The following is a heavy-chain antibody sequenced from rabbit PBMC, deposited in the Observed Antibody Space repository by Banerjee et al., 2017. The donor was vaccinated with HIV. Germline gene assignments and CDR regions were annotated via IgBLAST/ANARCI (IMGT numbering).Heavy chain of an antibody. Sequence: QEQLEESGGGLVQPGGSLKLSCKASGFDFSKTGVSWVHQAPGKGLEWIGYIDLLFGTTYYANWVNGRFTISSHNAQNTLYLQVHSLTAADTATYFCVRGASGSGYYSLWGPGTLVTVS. D-gene: IGHD1-1*01. J-gene: IGHJ4*01. CDR3: VRGASGSGYYSL. CDR1: GFDFSKTG. V-gene: IGHV1S47*01. CDR2: IDLLFGTT.